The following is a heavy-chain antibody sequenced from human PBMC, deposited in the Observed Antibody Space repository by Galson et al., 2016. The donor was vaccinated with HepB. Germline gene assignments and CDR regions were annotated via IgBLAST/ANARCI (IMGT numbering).Heavy chain of an antibody. CDR2: ISGSGDST. D-gene: IGHD6-19*01. J-gene: IGHJ3*02. Sequence: SLRLSCAASGVTFSSYAMSWVRQAPGKGLEWVSAISGSGDSTYYADSVKGRFTISRDNSKNTLFLQMNSLRAEDTALYYCAKESRITVGVAFDIWGQGTMVTVSS. V-gene: IGHV3-23*01. CDR1: GVTFSSYA. CDR3: AKESRITVGVAFDI.